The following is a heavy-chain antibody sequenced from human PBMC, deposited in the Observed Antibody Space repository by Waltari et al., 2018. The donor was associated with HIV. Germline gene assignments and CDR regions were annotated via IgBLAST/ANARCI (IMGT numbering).Heavy chain of an antibody. CDR2: LSSHSGAI. J-gene: IGHJ6*02. Sequence: EVQLVESGGGLVQSGRSLRLSCVASGFTFHEHAMHWVRQAPGKGLELVSVLSSHSGAIAYVDSEKRRFTISRDNAKNSLYLQMNSLRPEDTALYFCAKGPDYGGYSYYSYGLDVWGPGTTVTVS. CDR1: GFTFHEHA. CDR3: AKGPDYGGYSYYSYGLDV. V-gene: IGHV3-9*01. D-gene: IGHD4-17*01.